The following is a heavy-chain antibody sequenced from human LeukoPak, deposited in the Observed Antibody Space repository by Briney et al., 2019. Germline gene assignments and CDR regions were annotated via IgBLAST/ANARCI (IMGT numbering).Heavy chain of an antibody. CDR3: ARVFDLGMNAVDI. CDR2: IYHTGIT. CDR1: GGSISNRNW. V-gene: IGHV4-4*02. Sequence: PSETLSFTCAISGGSISNRNWWSWVRQPPGKGLEWIGEIYHTGITKYSPSLKSRVTISVDKSKNQFSLNVTSVTAADTAIYYCARVFDLGMNAVDIWGQGTMVTVSS. J-gene: IGHJ3*02. D-gene: IGHD1-26*01.